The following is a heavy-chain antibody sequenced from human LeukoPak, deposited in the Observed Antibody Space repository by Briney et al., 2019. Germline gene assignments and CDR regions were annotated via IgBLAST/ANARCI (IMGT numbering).Heavy chain of an antibody. D-gene: IGHD3-22*01. J-gene: IGHJ1*01. CDR1: GYSFTSYW. CDR2: IYPGDSDT. CDR3: ARQSVYDSSGYYPEYFQH. V-gene: IGHV5-51*01. Sequence: KGGESLKISCKGSGYSFTSYWIGWVRQMPGKGLEWMGIIYPGDSDTRYSPSFQGQVTISADKSISTAYLQWSSLKASDTAMYYCARQSVYDSSGYYPEYFQHWGQGTLVTVSS.